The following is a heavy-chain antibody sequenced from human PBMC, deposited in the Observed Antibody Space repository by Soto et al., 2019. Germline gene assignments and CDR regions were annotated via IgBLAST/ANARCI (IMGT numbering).Heavy chain of an antibody. CDR1: GFTFSNYA. CDR2: ISGNGGST. J-gene: IGHJ4*02. Sequence: EVQLLDSGGGLVQPGGSLRLSCAASGFTFSNYAMSWVRQAPGKGLEWVSTISGNGGSTYYAASVKGRFTISRDNSKNMLFLQIISLRDDDSAVYYCAKRPASIITFDYWGQGTPVTVSS. V-gene: IGHV3-23*01. CDR3: AKRPASIITFDY. D-gene: IGHD2-2*01.